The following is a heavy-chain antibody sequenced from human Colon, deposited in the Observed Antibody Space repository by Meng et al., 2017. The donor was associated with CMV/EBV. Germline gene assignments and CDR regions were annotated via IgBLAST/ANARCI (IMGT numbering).Heavy chain of an antibody. D-gene: IGHD5-12*01. CDR1: GGSISTYY. J-gene: IGHJ4*02. V-gene: IGHV4-4*07. CDR3: VRGGYSGTQTGGVQEY. CDR2: ISTNRNT. Sequence: QVQLQGSGPGRVKPSETLSLTCTVSGGSISTYYWSWIRQPAGEGLEWLGRISTNRNTDYNPSLNSRATIWLDTSNNQFSLKLTSVTAADTAVYYCVRGGYSGTQTGGVQEYWGQGTLVTVSS.